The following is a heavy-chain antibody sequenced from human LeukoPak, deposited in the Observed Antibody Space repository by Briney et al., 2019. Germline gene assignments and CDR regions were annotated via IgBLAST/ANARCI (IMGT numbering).Heavy chain of an antibody. J-gene: IGHJ6*02. CDR1: GYTFTGYY. V-gene: IGHV1-2*02. D-gene: IGHD2-15*01. CDR3: AREEKVVAPTSGVDV. Sequence: ASVKVSCEASGYTFTGYYMHWVRQAPGQGLGWMGWINPNSGGTNYAQKFQGRVTMTRDTSISTAYMELSRLRSDDTAVYYCAREEKVVAPTSGVDVWGQGTTVTVSS. CDR2: INPNSGGT.